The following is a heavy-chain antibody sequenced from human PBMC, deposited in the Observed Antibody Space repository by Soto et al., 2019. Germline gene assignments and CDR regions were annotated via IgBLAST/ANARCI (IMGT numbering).Heavy chain of an antibody. Sequence: GASVKVSCKASGGTFSSYAISWVRQAPGQGLEWMGGIIPIFGTANYAPFQGRVTMSVDTSQNQISLRLNSVTAADTAIYYCARHAGLRQWLGREFDPWGQGTLVTVSS. D-gene: IGHD6-19*01. CDR3: ARHAGLRQWLGREFDP. J-gene: IGHJ5*02. CDR1: GGTFSSYA. CDR2: IIPIFGTA. V-gene: IGHV1-69*06.